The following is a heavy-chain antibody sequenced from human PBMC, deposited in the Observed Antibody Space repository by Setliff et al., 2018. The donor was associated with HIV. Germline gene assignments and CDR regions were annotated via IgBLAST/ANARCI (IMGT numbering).Heavy chain of an antibody. Sequence: SVKVSCKASGGTFGSYAVSWMRQAPGQGLEWMGGIIPMFGTAKYAQKFQARVTLTTDESTSTAYMEVSGLKSDDTAVYYCARSGYGDYDVEAPWDYWGQGTLVTVSS. CDR3: ARSGYGDYDVEAPWDY. CDR2: IIPMFGTA. CDR1: GGTFGSYA. V-gene: IGHV1-69*05. J-gene: IGHJ4*02. D-gene: IGHD4-17*01.